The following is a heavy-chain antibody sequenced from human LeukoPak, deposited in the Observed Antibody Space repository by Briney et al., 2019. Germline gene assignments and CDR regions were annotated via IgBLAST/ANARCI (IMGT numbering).Heavy chain of an antibody. D-gene: IGHD7-27*01. CDR2: MSPNSGDT. CDR3: VRTPPNWGFDY. CDR1: GYTFTAHD. V-gene: IGHV1-8*01. J-gene: IGHJ4*02. Sequence: ASVKVSCKASGYTFTAHDINWMRQATGLGLEWLGWMSPNSGDTGYAQKFQGRVTMTSDSSISTAYMELSSLRSEDTAIYYCVRTPPNWGFDYWGQGTLVTVSS.